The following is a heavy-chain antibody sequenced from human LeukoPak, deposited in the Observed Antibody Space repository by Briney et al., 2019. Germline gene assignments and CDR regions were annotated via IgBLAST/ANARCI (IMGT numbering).Heavy chain of an antibody. Sequence: GASVKVSCKASGYTFTGYYMHWVRQAPGQGLEWMGWISAYNGNTNYAQKLQGRVTMTTDTSTSTAYMELRSLISDDTAVYYCARQRWGSSWYNWFDPWDQGTLVTVSS. CDR3: ARQRWGSSWYNWFDP. V-gene: IGHV1-18*04. J-gene: IGHJ5*02. CDR2: ISAYNGNT. CDR1: GYTFTGYY. D-gene: IGHD6-13*01.